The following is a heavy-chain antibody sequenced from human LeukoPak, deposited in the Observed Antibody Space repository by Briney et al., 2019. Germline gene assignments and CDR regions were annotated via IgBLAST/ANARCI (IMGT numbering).Heavy chain of an antibody. V-gene: IGHV3-7*03. CDR3: ARDYTGYFP. J-gene: IGHJ5*02. Sequence: GGSLRLSCEASGFTFSSYWMSWVRQAPGKGLEWVANIKTDGSEKCYVDSVKGRFTISRDNAKNSLYLQMNSLRAEDMAVYYCARDYTGYFPWGQGTLVIVSS. CDR2: IKTDGSEK. CDR1: GFTFSSYW. D-gene: IGHD3-9*01.